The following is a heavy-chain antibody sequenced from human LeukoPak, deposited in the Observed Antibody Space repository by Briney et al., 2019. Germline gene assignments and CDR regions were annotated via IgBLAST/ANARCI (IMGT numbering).Heavy chain of an antibody. CDR2: INPNSGGT. D-gene: IGHD6-6*01. CDR1: GYTFTGYY. V-gene: IGHV1-2*02. Sequence: ASVKVSCKASGYTFTGYYMHWVRQAPGQGLEWMGWINPNSGGTNYAQKFQCRVTMTRDTSISQAYMELSRLRSDDTAVYYCARDALVDASGDYWGQGTLVTVSS. J-gene: IGHJ4*02. CDR3: ARDALVDASGDY.